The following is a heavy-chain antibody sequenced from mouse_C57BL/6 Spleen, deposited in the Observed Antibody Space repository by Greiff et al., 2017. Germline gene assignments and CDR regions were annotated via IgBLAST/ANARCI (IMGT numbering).Heavy chain of an antibody. Sequence: QVQLQQPGAELVRPGSSVKLSCKASGYTFTSSWMHWVKQRPIQGLEWIGNIDPSDSETHYNQKFKGKATLTVAKSSSTAYMQLSSLTSEDSAVYYCAREALGRVGFDYWGQGTTLTVSS. CDR2: IDPSDSET. CDR3: AREALGRVGFDY. J-gene: IGHJ2*01. CDR1: GYTFTSSW. D-gene: IGHD4-1*01. V-gene: IGHV1-52*01.